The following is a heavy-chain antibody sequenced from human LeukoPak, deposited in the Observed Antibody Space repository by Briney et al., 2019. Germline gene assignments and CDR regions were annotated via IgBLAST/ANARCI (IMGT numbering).Heavy chain of an antibody. CDR2: IKPDGSEK. J-gene: IGHJ5*02. CDR1: GFTFNTYW. D-gene: IGHD5-18*01. CDR3: ARENPIVGSYSNWFDP. V-gene: IGHV3-7*01. Sequence: GGSLRLSCATSGFTFNTYWMYWARQAPGKGLEWVATIKPDGSEKYYLDSVKGRFTISRDNAKNSLYLQMNSLRAEDTAVYYCARENPIVGSYSNWFDPWGQGTLVTVSS.